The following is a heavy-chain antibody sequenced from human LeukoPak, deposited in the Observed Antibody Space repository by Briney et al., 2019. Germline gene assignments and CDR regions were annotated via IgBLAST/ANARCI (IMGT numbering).Heavy chain of an antibody. D-gene: IGHD1-14*01. CDR2: ISTYNGST. CDR1: GYSFTSYG. CDR3: ARDAPGYESGGYNLPLGY. J-gene: IGHJ4*02. V-gene: IGHV1-18*01. Sequence: ASVKVSCKASGYSFTSYGLTWVRQAPGQGLEWMGWISTYNGSTNYAQNLQGRITMTTDTPTSTAYMELRSLRFDDTAEYHCARDAPGYESGGYNLPLGYWGQGTLVTVSS.